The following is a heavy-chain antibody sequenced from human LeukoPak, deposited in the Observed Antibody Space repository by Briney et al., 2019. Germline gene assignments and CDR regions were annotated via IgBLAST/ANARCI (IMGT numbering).Heavy chain of an antibody. CDR3: AREDYGGNPDYNYGMDV. CDR1: GFTFSSYG. V-gene: IGHV3-30*02. D-gene: IGHD4-23*01. J-gene: IGHJ6*02. CDR2: IWYDGSNK. Sequence: GGSLRLSCAASGFTFSSYGMHWVPQAPGKGLEWVALIWYDGSNKYYADSVKGRFTISRDNSKNTLYLQMNSLRTEDTAAYFCAREDYGGNPDYNYGMDVWGQGTTVTVSS.